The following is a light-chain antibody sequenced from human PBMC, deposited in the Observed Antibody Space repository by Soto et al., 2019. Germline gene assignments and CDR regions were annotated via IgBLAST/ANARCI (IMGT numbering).Light chain of an antibody. V-gene: IGLV2-14*01. Sequence: QSALTQPASVSRSPGQSITISCTGTASDVGNYNYVSWYQQHPGKAPKLIIYGVSNRPSGVSNRFSGSKSGNAASLTISGLQAEDEADYYCSSYTAYTTLWAFGGGTK. CDR2: GVS. J-gene: IGLJ3*02. CDR3: SSYTAYTTLWA. CDR1: ASDVGNYNY.